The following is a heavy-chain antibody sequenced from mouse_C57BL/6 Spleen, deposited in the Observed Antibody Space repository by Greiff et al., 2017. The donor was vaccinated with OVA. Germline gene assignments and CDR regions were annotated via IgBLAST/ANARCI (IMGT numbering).Heavy chain of an antibody. V-gene: IGHV1-26*01. Sequence: VQLKQSGPELVKPGASVKISCKASGYTFTDYYMNWVKQSHGKSLEWIGDINPNNGGTSYNQKFKGKATLTVDKSSSTAYMELRSLTSEDSAVYDCARPDYGTLDYWGQGTTLTVSS. D-gene: IGHD1-1*01. CDR3: ARPDYGTLDY. CDR1: GYTFTDYY. J-gene: IGHJ2*01. CDR2: INPNNGGT.